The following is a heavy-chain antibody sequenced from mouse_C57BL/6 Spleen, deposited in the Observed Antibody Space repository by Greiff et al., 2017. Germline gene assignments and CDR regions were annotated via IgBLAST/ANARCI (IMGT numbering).Heavy chain of an antibody. D-gene: IGHD2-5*01. J-gene: IGHJ3*01. CDR3: AREGHSNYGFFFAY. CDR2: INPNNGGT. V-gene: IGHV1-26*01. Sequence: EVKLQQSGPELVKPGASVKISCKASGYTFTDYYMNWVKQSHGKSLEWIGDINPNNGGTSYNQKFKGKATLTVDKSSSTAYMELRSLTSEDSAVYYCAREGHSNYGFFFAYWGQGTLVTDSA. CDR1: GYTFTDYY.